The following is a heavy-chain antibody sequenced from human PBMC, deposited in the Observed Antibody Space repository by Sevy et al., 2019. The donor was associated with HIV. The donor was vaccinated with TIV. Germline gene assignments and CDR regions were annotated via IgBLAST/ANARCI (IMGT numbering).Heavy chain of an antibody. CDR2: IYPGDSDT. Sequence: GESLKISCKGAGYTFTSYWIAWVRQMPGKGLEWMGIIYPGDSDTRYSPSFEGQVTISADNSITTAYLQWSSLKASDTAGYYCARRDLLAGSDYWGQGTLVTVSS. CDR1: GYTFTSYW. V-gene: IGHV5-51*01. D-gene: IGHD6-19*01. J-gene: IGHJ4*02. CDR3: ARRDLLAGSDY.